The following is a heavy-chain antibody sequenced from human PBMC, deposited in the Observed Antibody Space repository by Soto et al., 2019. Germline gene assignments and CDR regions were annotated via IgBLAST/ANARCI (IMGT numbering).Heavy chain of an antibody. V-gene: IGHV1-18*01. CDR2: ISAYNGNT. CDR3: ARDGVVVVAATPYYGMDV. Sequence: GASVKASCKASGYTFTSYGISWVRQAPGQGLEWMGWISAYNGNTNYAQKLQGRVTMTTDTSTSRAYMELRSLRSDDTAVYYCARDGVVVVAATPYYGMDVWGQGTTVTVSS. D-gene: IGHD2-15*01. CDR1: GYTFTSYG. J-gene: IGHJ6*02.